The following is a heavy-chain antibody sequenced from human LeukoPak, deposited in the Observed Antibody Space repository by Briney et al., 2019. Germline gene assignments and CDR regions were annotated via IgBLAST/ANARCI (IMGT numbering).Heavy chain of an antibody. J-gene: IGHJ5*02. CDR2: IKSDGSST. CDR1: GFTCSSYS. Sequence: GLSVRLLCAASGFTCSSYSMHWVRQAPGKGLVWVSRIKSDGSSTSYADSVKGRFTISRDNAKNTLYLQMDSLRVEDTAVYYCAKSDWFDPWGQGTLVTVSS. V-gene: IGHV3-74*01. CDR3: AKSDWFDP.